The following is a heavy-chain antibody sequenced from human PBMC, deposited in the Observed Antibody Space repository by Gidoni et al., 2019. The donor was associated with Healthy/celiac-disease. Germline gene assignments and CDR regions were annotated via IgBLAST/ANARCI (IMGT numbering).Heavy chain of an antibody. D-gene: IGHD6-6*01. CDR2: IYYSGST. CDR1: GGPISSGGYY. CDR3: ARGMIFIAALVAFDI. Sequence: QVQLQESGPGLEKPSQTLSLTSTVSGGPISSGGYYWSWIRQHPGKGLEWIGYIYYSGSTYYNPSLKSRVTISVDTSKNQFSLKLSSVTAADTAVYYCARGMIFIAALVAFDIWGQGTMVTVSS. V-gene: IGHV4-31*03. J-gene: IGHJ3*02.